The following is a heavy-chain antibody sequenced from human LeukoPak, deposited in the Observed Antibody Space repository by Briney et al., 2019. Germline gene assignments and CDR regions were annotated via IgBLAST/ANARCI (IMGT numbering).Heavy chain of an antibody. Sequence: GGSLRLSCEASGFTFSTSWMSWVRQAPGKGLEWVANIKQDGSEKYYVDSVKGRFTISRDNAKNSLYLQMNSLRAEDTAVYYCAKDSSANYWGQGTLVTVS. CDR3: AKDSSANY. CDR1: GFTFSTSW. V-gene: IGHV3-7*04. CDR2: IKQDGSEK. D-gene: IGHD3-10*01. J-gene: IGHJ4*02.